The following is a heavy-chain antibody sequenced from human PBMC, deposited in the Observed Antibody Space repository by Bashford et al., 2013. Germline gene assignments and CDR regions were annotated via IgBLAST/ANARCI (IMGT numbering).Heavy chain of an antibody. V-gene: IGHV1-58*01. CDR2: IVVGSGNT. Sequence: VASVKVSCKASGFTFTSSAVQWVRQARGQRLEWIGWIVVGSGNTNYAQKFQERVTITRDMSTSTAYMELSSLRSEDTAVYYCAADSRFNYYDSSGYYPAFDYWGQGTLVTVSS. CDR3: AADSRFNYYDSSGYYPAFDY. D-gene: IGHD3-22*01. CDR1: GFTFTSSA. J-gene: IGHJ4*02.